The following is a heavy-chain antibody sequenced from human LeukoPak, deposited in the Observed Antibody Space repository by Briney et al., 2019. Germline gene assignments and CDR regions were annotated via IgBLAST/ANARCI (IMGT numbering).Heavy chain of an antibody. CDR2: IYYSGST. Sequence: SETLSLTCTVSGGSISSYYWSWIRQPPGKGLEWIGYIYYSGSTNYNPSLKSRVTISVDTSKNQFSLKLSSVTAADTAVYYCARHGGSSWYDVTSTNWFDPWGQGTLVTVSS. CDR1: GGSISSYY. V-gene: IGHV4-59*01. D-gene: IGHD6-13*01. J-gene: IGHJ5*02. CDR3: ARHGGSSWYDVTSTNWFDP.